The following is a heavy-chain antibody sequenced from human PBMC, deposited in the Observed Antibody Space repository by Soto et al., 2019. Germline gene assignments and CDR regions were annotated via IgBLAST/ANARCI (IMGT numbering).Heavy chain of an antibody. CDR3: ATPFRGRSAQD. V-gene: IGHV1-58*01. Sequence: SVKVSCKASGFTFTSSAVQWVRQARGQRLEWIGWIVVGSGNTNYAQKFQERVTITRDMSTSTAYMELSSLRSEDTAVYYCATPFRGRSAQDWGQGIMVTVSS. CDR2: IVVGSGNT. J-gene: IGHJ4*02. D-gene: IGHD3-10*01. CDR1: GFTFTSSA.